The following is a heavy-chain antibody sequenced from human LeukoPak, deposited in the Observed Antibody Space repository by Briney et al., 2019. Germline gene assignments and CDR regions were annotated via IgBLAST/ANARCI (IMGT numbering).Heavy chain of an antibody. D-gene: IGHD6-13*01. CDR3: ARWEGIAAAA. Sequence: GGSLRLSCTASGFTFGDYAMTWFRQAPGKGLEWVGFIRSKTYGGTMEYAASVKGRFTISRDDSKSVAFLQMNSLKIEDTALYYCARWEGIAAAAWGQGTLVTVSS. V-gene: IGHV3-49*03. CDR1: GFTFGDYA. CDR2: IRSKTYGGTM. J-gene: IGHJ5*02.